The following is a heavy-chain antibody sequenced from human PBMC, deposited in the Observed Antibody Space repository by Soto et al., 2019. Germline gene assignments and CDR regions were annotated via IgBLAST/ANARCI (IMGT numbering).Heavy chain of an antibody. V-gene: IGHV3-53*01. CDR1: GFTVSSNY. J-gene: IGHJ4*01. D-gene: IGHD1-26*01. CDR2: IYSGGST. CDR3: ARSGSYSYYFDY. Sequence: PGGSLRLSCAASGFTVSSNYMSWVRQAPGKGLEWVSVIYSGGSTYYADSVKGRFTISRDNSKNTLYRQMNSLRAEDTAVYYCARSGSYSYYFDYWGQGTLVTVSS.